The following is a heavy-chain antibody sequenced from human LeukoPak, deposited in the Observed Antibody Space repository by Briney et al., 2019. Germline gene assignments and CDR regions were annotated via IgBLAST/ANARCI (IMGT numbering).Heavy chain of an antibody. Sequence: ASVKVSCKASGYTFTSYYMHWVRQAPGQGLEWMGVINPSGGSTIYAQKFQGRVTMTEDTSTDTAYMELSSLRSEDTAVYYCATDPRFGELTSWGQGTLVTVSS. CDR1: GYTFTSYY. CDR2: INPSGGST. D-gene: IGHD3-10*02. CDR3: ATDPRFGELTS. V-gene: IGHV1-46*01. J-gene: IGHJ4*02.